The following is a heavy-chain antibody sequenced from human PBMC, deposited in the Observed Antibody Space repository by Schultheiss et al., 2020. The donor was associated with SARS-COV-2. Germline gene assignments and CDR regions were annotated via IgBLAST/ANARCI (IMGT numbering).Heavy chain of an antibody. Sequence: WIRQVPGKGLEWIGYIYYSGSTYYNPSLKSRVTISVDTSKNQFSLKLSSVTAADTAVYYCASGTTSYGGVDYWGQGTLVTVSS. V-gene: IGHV4-30-2*04. J-gene: IGHJ4*02. CDR3: ASGTTSYGGVDY. CDR2: IYYSGST. D-gene: IGHD4-23*01.